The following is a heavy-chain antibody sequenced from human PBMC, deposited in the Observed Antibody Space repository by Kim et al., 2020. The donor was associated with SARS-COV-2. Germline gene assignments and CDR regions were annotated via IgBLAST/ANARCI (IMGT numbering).Heavy chain of an antibody. V-gene: IGHV3-33*06. J-gene: IGHJ4*02. Sequence: GGSLRLSCAASGFTFRSYGMHWVRQAPGKGLEWLAVIWYDGSNKYYVDSVKGRFTISRDDSRNTLYLQMNSLRAEDMAVYYCAKALGYGSDWQRIDYWGQGTLVTVSS. CDR1: GFTFRSYG. CDR3: AKALGYGSDWQRIDY. D-gene: IGHD2-15*01. CDR2: IWYDGSNK.